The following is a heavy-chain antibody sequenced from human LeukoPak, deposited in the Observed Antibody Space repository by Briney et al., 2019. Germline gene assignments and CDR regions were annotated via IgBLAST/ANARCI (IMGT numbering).Heavy chain of an antibody. CDR3: ARDDLLNAFDI. D-gene: IGHD2-21*01. CDR1: GFTVSSNY. CDR2: ISSSGDTM. V-gene: IGHV3-11*01. J-gene: IGHJ3*02. Sequence: GGSLRLSCAASGFTVSSNYMSWVRQAPGKGLEWVSYISSSGDTMYYADSVKGRFTISRDNAKNSLYLQMNSLRAEDTAVYYCARDDLLNAFDIWGQGTMVTVSS.